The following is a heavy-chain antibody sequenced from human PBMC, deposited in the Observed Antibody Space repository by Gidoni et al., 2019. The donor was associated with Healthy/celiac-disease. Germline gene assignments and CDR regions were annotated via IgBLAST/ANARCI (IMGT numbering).Heavy chain of an antibody. D-gene: IGHD4-17*01. CDR1: GGSISSYY. J-gene: IGHJ4*02. Sequence: QVQLQESGPGLVKPSETLSLTCTVSGGSISSYYWSWIRQPPGKGLEWIGYIYYSGSTNYNPSLKSRVTISVDTSKNQFSLKLSSVTAADTAVYYCARLYDYGDYYFDYWGQGTLVTVSS. CDR2: IYYSGST. V-gene: IGHV4-59*08. CDR3: ARLYDYGDYYFDY.